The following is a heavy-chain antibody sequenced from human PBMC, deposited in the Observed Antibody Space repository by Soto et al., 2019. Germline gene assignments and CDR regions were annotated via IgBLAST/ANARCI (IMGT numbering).Heavy chain of an antibody. D-gene: IGHD6-13*01. CDR3: ARDRGAAGVEL. Sequence: GSPRPSCAASGITFTNHGMHCVRQAPGKRLEWVAIIWYDGSNQYYVDSEKGRFTISRDNSKNMLRLQMNSLRTEDTATYYCARDRGAAGVELWGRGTLVTV. V-gene: IGHV3-33*01. J-gene: IGHJ4*02. CDR1: GITFTNHG. CDR2: IWYDGSNQ.